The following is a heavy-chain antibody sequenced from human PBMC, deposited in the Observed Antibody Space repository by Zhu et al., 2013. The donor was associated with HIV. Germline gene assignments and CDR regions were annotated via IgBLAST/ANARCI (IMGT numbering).Heavy chain of an antibody. V-gene: IGHV1-69*06. Sequence: QVQLVQSGAEVKKPGSSVKVSCKASGGTFSSYAISWVRQAPGQGLEWMGGIIPIFGTANYAQKFQGRVTITADKSTSTAYMELSSLRSEDTAVYYCARLTVTMTVYYYYYGMDVWGQGTTVTVSS. CDR2: IIPIFGTA. J-gene: IGHJ6*02. CDR3: ARLTVTMTVYYYYYGMDV. CDR1: GGTFSSYA. D-gene: IGHD4-17*01.